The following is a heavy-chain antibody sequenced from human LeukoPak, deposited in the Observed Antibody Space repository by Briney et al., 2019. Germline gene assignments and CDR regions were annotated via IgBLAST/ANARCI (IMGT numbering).Heavy chain of an antibody. V-gene: IGHV4-59*11. CDR3: AREGTDQYYYYYMDV. D-gene: IGHD3-10*01. Sequence: PSETLSLTCTVSGGSMRSHYWSWIRQPPGKGLEWIGYIYYSGSTNYNPSLKSRVTISLDTSKNQFSLKLTSVTAAVTAVYYCAREGTDQYYYYYMDVWGKGTPVTVSS. CDR2: IYYSGST. J-gene: IGHJ6*03. CDR1: GGSMRSHY.